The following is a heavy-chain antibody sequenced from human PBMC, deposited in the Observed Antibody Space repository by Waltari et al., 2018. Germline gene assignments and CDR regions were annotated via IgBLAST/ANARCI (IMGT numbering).Heavy chain of an antibody. V-gene: IGHV4-38-2*01. D-gene: IGHD1-1*01. J-gene: IGHJ5*02. CDR3: ARHVSSTTGVGWFDP. CDR2: IYHSGST. CDR1: GYSISSGYY. Sequence: QVQLQESGPGLVKPSETLSLTCAVSGYSISSGYYWGWIRQPPGKGLEWIGSIYHSGSTYYHPSLKSRVTISVDTSKNQFSLKLSSVTAADTAVYYCARHVSSTTGVGWFDPWGQGTLVTVSS.